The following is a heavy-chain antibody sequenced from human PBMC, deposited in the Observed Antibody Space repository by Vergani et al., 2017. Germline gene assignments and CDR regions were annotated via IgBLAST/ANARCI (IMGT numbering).Heavy chain of an antibody. D-gene: IGHD1-26*01. V-gene: IGHV4-39*01. CDR1: GGSISSSSYY. CDR2: IYYSGRS. CDR3: ARHEFPLWGLGAFDI. J-gene: IGHJ3*02. Sequence: QLQLQESGPGLVKPSETLSLTCTVSGGSISSSSYYWGWIRQPPGKGLEWIGSIYYSGRSYYNPSLKSRVTRSVDTSKNQFSLKLGSVTAADTAVYYCARHEFPLWGLGAFDIWGQGTMVTVSS.